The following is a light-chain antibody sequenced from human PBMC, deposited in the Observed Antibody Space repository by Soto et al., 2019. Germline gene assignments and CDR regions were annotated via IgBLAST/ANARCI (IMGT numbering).Light chain of an antibody. CDR3: QQYYSYPHT. CDR2: AAS. J-gene: IGKJ4*01. V-gene: IGKV1-8*01. CDR1: QGISSY. Sequence: AIRMTQSPSSLSASTGDRVTITCRASQGISSYLAWYQQKPGKAPKLLIYAASTLQSGVPSRFSGSGSGTDFTLTISCLQSEDFATYYFQQYYSYPHTFGGGTKV.